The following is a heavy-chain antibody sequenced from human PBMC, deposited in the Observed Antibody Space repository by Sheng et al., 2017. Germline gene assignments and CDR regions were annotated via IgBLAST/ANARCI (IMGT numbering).Heavy chain of an antibody. J-gene: IGHJ4*02. CDR2: XDPNSGGX. V-gene: IGHV1-2*02. D-gene: IGHD1-26*01. Sequence: QVPAGAVWGAEVKKPGASVKVSCKTSGYNFIGYYMHWVRQAPGQGLEWMGWXDPNSGGXKYAQKFRGRVTMTRDTSISTAYMELTSLRSDDTAVYYCARDRGSSGYFVSWGQG. CDR3: ARDRGSSGYFVS. CDR1: GYNFIGYY.